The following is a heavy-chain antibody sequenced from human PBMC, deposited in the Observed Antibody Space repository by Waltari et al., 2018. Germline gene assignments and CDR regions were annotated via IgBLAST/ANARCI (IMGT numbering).Heavy chain of an antibody. V-gene: IGHV1-18*01. CDR2: IYVYNENT. Sequence: QVRLTQSGSDVKEPGASVKVSCKASGYKFRDHGIRWVRQAPGQGLEWMGWIYVYNENTRFAEKFEDRVTLTTDKVTETVYMDLTDLRPDDTAVYYCARVVTGVHEVNDNWGQGTLVIVSS. D-gene: IGHD3-16*02. CDR1: GYKFRDHG. J-gene: IGHJ4*02. CDR3: ARVVTGVHEVNDN.